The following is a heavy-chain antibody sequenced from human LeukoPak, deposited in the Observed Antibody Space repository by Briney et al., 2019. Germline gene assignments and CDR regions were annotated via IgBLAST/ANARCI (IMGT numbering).Heavy chain of an antibody. J-gene: IGHJ6*03. Sequence: GGSLRLSCAASGFTFSSYGMHWVRQAPGKGLEWVAVIWYDGSNKYYADSVKGRFTISRDNSKNTLYLQMNSLRAEDTAVYYCAKEASIAVAGTHNYYYMDVWGKGTTVTVPS. V-gene: IGHV3-33*06. CDR1: GFTFSSYG. D-gene: IGHD6-19*01. CDR2: IWYDGSNK. CDR3: AKEASIAVAGTHNYYYMDV.